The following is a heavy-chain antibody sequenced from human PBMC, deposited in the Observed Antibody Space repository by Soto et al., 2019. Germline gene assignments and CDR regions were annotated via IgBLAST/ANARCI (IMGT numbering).Heavy chain of an antibody. CDR2: IIPIFGTA. CDR3: ARDGYSGSTREFDY. V-gene: IGHV1-69*12. CDR1: GGTFSSYA. J-gene: IGHJ4*02. Sequence: QVQLVQSGAEVKKPGSSVKVSCKASGGTFSSYAISWVRQAPGQGLEWMGGIIPIFGTANYAQKFQGRVTXXAXEXXSTAYMELSSLRSEDTAVYYCARDGYSGSTREFDYWGQGTLVTVSS. D-gene: IGHD1-26*01.